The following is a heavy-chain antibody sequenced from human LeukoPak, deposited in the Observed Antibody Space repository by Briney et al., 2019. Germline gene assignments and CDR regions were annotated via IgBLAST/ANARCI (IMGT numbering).Heavy chain of an antibody. D-gene: IGHD1-26*01. J-gene: IGHJ6*03. V-gene: IGHV3-30*02. Sequence: GGSLRLSCAASGFTFSRHGIHWVRQAPGKGLEWVAFIRYDGNNKYYADSVKGRFTISRDNSKDTLYLQMNSLRAEDTAVYYCAKDRSYSDYYMGVWGKGTTVTVSS. CDR2: IRYDGNNK. CDR1: GFTFSRHG. CDR3: AKDRSYSDYYMGV.